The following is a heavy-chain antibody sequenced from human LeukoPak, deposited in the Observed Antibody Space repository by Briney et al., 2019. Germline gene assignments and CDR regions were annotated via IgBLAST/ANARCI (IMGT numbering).Heavy chain of an antibody. J-gene: IGHJ4*02. CDR1: GYTFTSYD. D-gene: IGHD1-14*01. CDR2: INPNSGGT. CDR3: AREGQPGFDY. Sequence: GASVKVSCKASGYTFTSYDINWVRQATGQGLEWMGWINPNSGGTNYAQKFQGRVTMTRDTSISTAYMELSRLRSDDTAVYYCAREGQPGFDYWGQGTLVTVSS. V-gene: IGHV1-2*02.